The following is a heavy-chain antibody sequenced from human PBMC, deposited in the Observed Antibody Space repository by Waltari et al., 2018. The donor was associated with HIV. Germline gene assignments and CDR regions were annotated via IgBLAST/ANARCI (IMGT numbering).Heavy chain of an antibody. V-gene: IGHV7-4-1*02. Sequence: QVQLVQSGSELKKPGASVKISCRASGYKFTNYAMNWVRQAPGQGPEWMGGINTNTGNPTYAQGFTGRFVFSLDTSVSTAYLQINSLKAEDTAVYYCAKLGMKNWFDPWGQGTLVTVSS. D-gene: IGHD3-3*02. CDR1: GYKFTNYA. CDR2: INTNTGNP. CDR3: AKLGMKNWFDP. J-gene: IGHJ5*02.